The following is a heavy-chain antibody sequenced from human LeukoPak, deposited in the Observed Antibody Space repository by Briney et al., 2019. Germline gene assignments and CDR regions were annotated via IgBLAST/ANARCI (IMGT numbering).Heavy chain of an antibody. Sequence: PGGSLRLSCAASGFTFSSYVMVWVRQAPGKGLEWVSGISGSGGSTYYADSVKGRFTISRDKSKNTLFLQMSSLRAEDTAVYYCAKESRPAVDGLDVWGQGTTVTVSS. D-gene: IGHD5/OR15-5a*01. J-gene: IGHJ6*02. CDR3: AKESRPAVDGLDV. CDR1: GFTFSSYV. V-gene: IGHV3-23*01. CDR2: ISGSGGST.